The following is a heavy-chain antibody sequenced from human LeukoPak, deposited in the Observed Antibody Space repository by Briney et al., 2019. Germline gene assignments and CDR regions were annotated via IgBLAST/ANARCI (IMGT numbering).Heavy chain of an antibody. J-gene: IGHJ3*02. CDR3: AKAVSYYYDSSGYLDAFDI. CDR2: ISGSGGST. V-gene: IGHV3-23*01. Sequence: GGSLRLSCAASGFTFSSYAMSRVRQAPGKELEWVSAISGSGGSTYYADSVKGRFTISRDNSKNTLYLQMNSLRAEDTAVYYCAKAVSYYYDSSGYLDAFDIWGQGTMVTVSS. D-gene: IGHD3-22*01. CDR1: GFTFSSYA.